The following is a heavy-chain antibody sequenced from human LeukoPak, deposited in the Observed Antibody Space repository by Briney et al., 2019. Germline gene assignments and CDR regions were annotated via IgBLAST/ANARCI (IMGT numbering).Heavy chain of an antibody. J-gene: IGHJ4*02. CDR3: ARGTVTGFDY. CDR1: GGSISSGGYY. Sequence: SETLSLTCTVSGGSISSGGYYWSWIRQHPGKGLEWIGYIYYSGSTYYNPSLKSRVTISVDTSKNQFSLKLSSATAADTAVYYCARGTVTGFDYWGQGTLVTVSS. D-gene: IGHD4-17*01. V-gene: IGHV4-31*03. CDR2: IYYSGST.